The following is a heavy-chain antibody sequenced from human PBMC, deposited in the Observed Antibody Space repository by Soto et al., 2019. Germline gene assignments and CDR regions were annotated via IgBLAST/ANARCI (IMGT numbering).Heavy chain of an antibody. CDR2: IYYSGST. D-gene: IGHD2-15*01. Sequence: SETLSLNCTICGASISSCGYYWSLIRQHPGKGLEWIGYIYYSGSTYYNPSLKSRVTISVDTSKNQFSLKLSSVTAADTAVYYCAKAWWLNPFDYWGQGTLVTVAS. V-gene: IGHV4-31*03. CDR1: GASISSCGYY. CDR3: AKAWWLNPFDY. J-gene: IGHJ4*02.